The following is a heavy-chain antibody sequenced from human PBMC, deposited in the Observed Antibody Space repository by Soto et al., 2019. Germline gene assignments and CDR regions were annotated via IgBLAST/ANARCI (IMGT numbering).Heavy chain of an antibody. CDR2: IYYSGTT. V-gene: IGHV4-31*03. CDR1: GAFISSGGYY. D-gene: IGHD2-21*01. Sequence: SETLSVTCTVSGAFISSGGYYWRWIRQDPGKGLEWIGYIYYSGTTYYNPSLKSRVTISVDTSKNQFSLKLSSVTAADTAVYYCAASCVACGGFNYYGMDVWGQGTTVT. J-gene: IGHJ6*02. CDR3: AASCVACGGFNYYGMDV.